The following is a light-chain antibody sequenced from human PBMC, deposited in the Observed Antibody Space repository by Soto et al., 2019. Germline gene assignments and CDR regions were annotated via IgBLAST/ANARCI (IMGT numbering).Light chain of an antibody. Sequence: DIQMTQSPSSLSASVGDRVTITCRATQGISNYSAWYQQKPGRVPKLLIYGASTLQSVVPSRFSGSGSGTDFTLTITSLQPEDVATYYCQKYNSAPSFTFGPGTKVDIK. J-gene: IGKJ3*01. V-gene: IGKV1-27*01. CDR2: GAS. CDR1: QGISNY. CDR3: QKYNSAPSFT.